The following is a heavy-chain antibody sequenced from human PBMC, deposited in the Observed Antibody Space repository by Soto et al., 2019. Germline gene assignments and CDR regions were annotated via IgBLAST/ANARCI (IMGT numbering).Heavy chain of an antibody. J-gene: IGHJ5*02. D-gene: IGHD3-22*01. V-gene: IGHV1-18*01. Sequence: ASVKVSCKASGYTFTSYGISWVRQAPGQGLEWMGWISAYNGNTKYAQKLQGRVTMTTDTSTSTAYMELRSLRSDDTAVYYCARSYYDTTGFAVDPWGQGTLVTVSS. CDR1: GYTFTSYG. CDR2: ISAYNGNT. CDR3: ARSYYDTTGFAVDP.